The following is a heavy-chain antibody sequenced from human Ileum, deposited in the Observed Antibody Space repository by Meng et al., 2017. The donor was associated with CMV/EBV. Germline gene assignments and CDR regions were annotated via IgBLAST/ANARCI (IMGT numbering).Heavy chain of an antibody. Sequence: ASVKVSCKASGYTFTSYGISWVRQAPGQGLEWMGWISAYNGNTNYAQKLQGRVTMTTDTSTSTAYMELRSLRSDDTAVYYCARLGYCSSTSCRAYFDYWGHGTRVTVSS. CDR3: ARLGYCSSTSCRAYFDY. CDR1: GYTFTSYG. V-gene: IGHV1-18*01. D-gene: IGHD2-2*01. CDR2: ISAYNGNT. J-gene: IGHJ4*01.